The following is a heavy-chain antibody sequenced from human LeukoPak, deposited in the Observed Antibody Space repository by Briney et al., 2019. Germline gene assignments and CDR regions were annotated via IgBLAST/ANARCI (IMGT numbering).Heavy chain of an antibody. CDR2: IYYSGST. CDR3: ARGEYDSSGYYRDY. D-gene: IGHD3-22*01. J-gene: IGHJ4*02. Sequence: SEILSLTCTVSGGSISSYYWSWIRQPPGKGLEWIGYIYYSGSTNYNPSLKSRVTISVDTSKNQFSLKLSSVTAADTAVYYCARGEYDSSGYYRDYWGQGTLVTVSS. V-gene: IGHV4-59*01. CDR1: GGSISSYY.